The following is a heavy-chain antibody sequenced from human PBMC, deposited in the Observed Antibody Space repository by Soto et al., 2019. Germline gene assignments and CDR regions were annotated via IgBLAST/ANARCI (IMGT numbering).Heavy chain of an antibody. V-gene: IGHV1-69*13. CDR2: IIPIFGTA. CDR1: GGTFSSYA. D-gene: IGHD6-13*01. J-gene: IGHJ6*02. CDR3: ASGYSSSWYALGPYYYGMDV. Sequence: SVKVSCKASGGTFSSYAISWVRQAPGQGLEWMGGIIPIFGTANYAQKFQGRVTITADESTSTAYMELSSLRSEDTAVYYCASGYSSSWYALGPYYYGMDVWGQGTTVTVSS.